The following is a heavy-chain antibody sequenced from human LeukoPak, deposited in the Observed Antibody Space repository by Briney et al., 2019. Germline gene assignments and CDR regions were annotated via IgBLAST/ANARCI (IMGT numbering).Heavy chain of an antibody. D-gene: IGHD5-18*01. CDR3: ATDTAMVTVGY. V-gene: IGHV3-43*02. Sequence: GGSLRLSCVACLFTFDDYAMHWVRQAPGKGLEWVSLISGDGGSTYYADSVKGRFTISRDNSKNSLYLQMNSLRTEDTALYYCATDTAMVTVGYWGQGTLVTVSS. CDR1: LFTFDDYA. CDR2: ISGDGGST. J-gene: IGHJ4*02.